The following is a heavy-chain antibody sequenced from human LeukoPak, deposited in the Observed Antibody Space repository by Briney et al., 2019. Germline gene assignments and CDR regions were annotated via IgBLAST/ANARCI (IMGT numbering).Heavy chain of an antibody. CDR1: GYSFTSYW. CDR3: ARCYYDSSGYYYYFDY. Sequence: GESLKISCKGSGYSFTSYWIGWVRQMPGKGLEWMGIIYPGDSDTRYSPSFQGQVTISADKSISTAYLQWSSLKASDTAMYYCARCYYDSSGYYYYFDYWGQGTLVTVSS. V-gene: IGHV5-51*01. CDR2: IYPGDSDT. D-gene: IGHD3-22*01. J-gene: IGHJ4*02.